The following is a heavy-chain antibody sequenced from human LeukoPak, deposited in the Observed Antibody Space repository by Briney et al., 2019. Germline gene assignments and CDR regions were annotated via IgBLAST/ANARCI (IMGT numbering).Heavy chain of an antibody. Sequence: GGSLRLSCAASGFTFRTYEMNWVRQAPGKGLEWVSYIGTIISTTYYADSVKGRFTVSRDDAKGSLYLQMSSLRAEDTAVYYCARTVYDLRGQRLVPGLDYWGQGTLVTVSS. V-gene: IGHV3-48*03. CDR3: ARTVYDLRGQRLVPGLDY. CDR1: GFTFRTYE. D-gene: IGHD6-25*01. J-gene: IGHJ4*02. CDR2: IGTIISTT.